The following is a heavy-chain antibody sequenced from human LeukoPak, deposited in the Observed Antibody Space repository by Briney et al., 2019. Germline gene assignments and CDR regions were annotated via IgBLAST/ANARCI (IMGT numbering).Heavy chain of an antibody. Sequence: SETLSLTYTVSGASISSGGYYWSWVRQDPGKGLEWIGYIYYGGSTYYNPSLKSRITISVDTSKNQFSLELSSVTAADTAVYFCARADGGVRGYYFDYWGQGIMVTVSS. J-gene: IGHJ4*02. CDR3: ARADGGVRGYYFDY. D-gene: IGHD3-10*01. CDR2: IYYGGST. V-gene: IGHV4-31*03. CDR1: GASISSGGYY.